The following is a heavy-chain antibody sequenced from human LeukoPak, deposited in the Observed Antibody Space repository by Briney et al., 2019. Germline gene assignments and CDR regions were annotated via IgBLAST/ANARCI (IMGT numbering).Heavy chain of an antibody. CDR2: ISYDGSNK. Sequence: GGSLRLSCAASGFTFSSYAMHWVRQAPGKGLEWVAVISYDGSNKYYADSVKSRFTISRDNSKNTLYLQMNSLRAEDTAVYYCARIVGAIAQNWFDPWGQGTLVTVSS. CDR1: GFTFSSYA. D-gene: IGHD1-26*01. J-gene: IGHJ5*02. V-gene: IGHV3-30*04. CDR3: ARIVGAIAQNWFDP.